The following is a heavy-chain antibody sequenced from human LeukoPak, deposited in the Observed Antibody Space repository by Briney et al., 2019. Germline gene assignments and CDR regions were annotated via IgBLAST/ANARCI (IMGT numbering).Heavy chain of an antibody. CDR1: GFTFSSYW. Sequence: PGGSLRLSCAASGFTFSSYWMSWVRQAPGKGLEWVANIKQDGSEKYYVDSVKGRFTISRDNAKNALYLQMNSLRAEDTALYYCARLYCTGGVCYTEPYYYYYMDVWGKGTTVTVSS. CDR2: IKQDGSEK. J-gene: IGHJ6*03. D-gene: IGHD2-8*02. CDR3: ARLYCTGGVCYTEPYYYYYMDV. V-gene: IGHV3-7*01.